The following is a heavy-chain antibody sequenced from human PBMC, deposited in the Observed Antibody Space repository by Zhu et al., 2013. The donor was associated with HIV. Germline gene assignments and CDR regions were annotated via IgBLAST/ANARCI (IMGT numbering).Heavy chain of an antibody. CDR1: GYTFTSYD. Sequence: QVQLVQSGAEVKKPGASVKVSCKASGYTFTSYDMNWVRQATGQGLEWMGWMNPNSGNTGYAQKFQGRVTMTRNSAISTAYMELSSLRSEDTAVYYCARGRRGILAGGMDVWGQGDHGHRSP. CDR2: MNPNSGNT. CDR3: ARGRRGILAGGMDV. V-gene: IGHV1-8*01. D-gene: IGHD1-26*01. J-gene: IGHJ6*02.